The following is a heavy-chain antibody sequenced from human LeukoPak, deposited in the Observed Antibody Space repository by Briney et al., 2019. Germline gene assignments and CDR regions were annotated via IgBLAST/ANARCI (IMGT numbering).Heavy chain of an antibody. J-gene: IGHJ4*02. D-gene: IGHD5-18*01. V-gene: IGHV3-30-3*01. CDR2: ISYDGSNK. CDR1: GFTFSNYA. Sequence: GRSLRLSCAASGFTFSNYAMHWVRQAPGKGLEWVAVISYDGSNKYYADSVKGRFTISRDNSKNTLYLQMNSLRAEDTAVYYCARVWNAQLYFEGPDYWGQGTLVTVSS. CDR3: ARVWNAQLYFEGPDY.